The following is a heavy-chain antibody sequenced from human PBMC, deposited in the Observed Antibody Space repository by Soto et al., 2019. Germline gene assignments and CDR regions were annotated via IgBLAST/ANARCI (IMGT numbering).Heavy chain of an antibody. J-gene: IGHJ4*02. Sequence: QITLKEPGPTLVEPTQTLTLTCSFSGFSLASTGVAVGWIRQSPGKPLEWLALTYWDNDYRYNPSLKSRLTPTRDTSKDQVVLTMTNMDPVDTGTYYCAYRRRYPPTYSDFWGQGTLVTVSS. CDR3: AYRRRYPPTYSDF. D-gene: IGHD3-16*02. CDR2: TYWDNDY. CDR1: GFSLASTGVA. V-gene: IGHV2-5*02.